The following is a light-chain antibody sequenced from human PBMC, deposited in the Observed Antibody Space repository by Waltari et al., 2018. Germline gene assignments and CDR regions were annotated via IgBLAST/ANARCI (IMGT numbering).Light chain of an antibody. CDR3: QQSSTTPQT. J-gene: IGKJ2*01. CDR2: AAS. CDR1: QSVSSF. V-gene: IGKV1-39*01. Sequence: DIQMTQSPSSLSASVGDTITITCRASQSVSSFLNWYQQKPGKAPNLLIYAASTLQSGVPSRFSGSGSGTAFTLTISSLQPEDFATYYCQQSSTTPQTFGQGTKLDIK.